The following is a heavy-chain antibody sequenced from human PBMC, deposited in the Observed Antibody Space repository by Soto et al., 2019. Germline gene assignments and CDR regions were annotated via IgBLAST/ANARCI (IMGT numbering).Heavy chain of an antibody. D-gene: IGHD5-12*01. CDR3: TTDRRSGYDPQFDF. CDR1: GFTFYNTW. Sequence: EVQLVESGGDLVKPGGSLRLSCTASGFTFYNTWMSWVRQAPGKGLEWVGRVKSKTDGGATDYNALVRGRFTISRDDSENTLYLQMNSLQTDDTAVYYCTTDRRSGYDPQFDFWGQGTLVTVSS. J-gene: IGHJ4*02. CDR2: VKSKTDGGAT. V-gene: IGHV3-15*01.